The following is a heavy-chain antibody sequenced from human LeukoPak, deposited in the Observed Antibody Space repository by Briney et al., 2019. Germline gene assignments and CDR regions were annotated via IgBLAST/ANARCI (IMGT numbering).Heavy chain of an antibody. J-gene: IGHJ4*02. V-gene: IGHV4-39*07. CDR1: GGSISSTPYY. CDR3: AKEPTGAKTFDS. D-gene: IGHD7-27*01. Sequence: PSETLSLTCTVSGGSISSTPYYWGWIRQPPGKGLEWIGSLFYSGYTYYNPSLKSRVTISVDTSNNQVSLILRSVTAADTAVYFCAKEPTGAKTFDSWGQGTLVTVPS. CDR2: LFYSGYT.